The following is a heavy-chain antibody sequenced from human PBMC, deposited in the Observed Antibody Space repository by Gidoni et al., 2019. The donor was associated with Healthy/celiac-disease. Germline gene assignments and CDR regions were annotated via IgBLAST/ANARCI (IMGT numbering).Heavy chain of an antibody. D-gene: IGHD5-18*01. CDR1: GFTFDDYT. Sequence: EVQLVESGGVVVQPGGSLRLSCAASGFTFDDYTMHWVRQAPGKGLEWVSLISWDGGSTYYADSVKGRFTISRDNSKNSLYLQMNSLRTEDTALYYCAKDQQPLVDTAMEDWGQGTLVTVSS. CDR2: ISWDGGST. CDR3: AKDQQPLVDTAMED. J-gene: IGHJ4*02. V-gene: IGHV3-43*01.